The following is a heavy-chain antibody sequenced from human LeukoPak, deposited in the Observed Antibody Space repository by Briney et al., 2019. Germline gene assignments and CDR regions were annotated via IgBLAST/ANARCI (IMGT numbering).Heavy chain of an antibody. CDR1: GGTFSSYA. D-gene: IGHD4-11*01. V-gene: IGHV1-69*13. J-gene: IGHJ3*02. Sequence: AASVKVSCKASGGTFSSYAISWVRQAPGQGLEWMGGIIPIFGTANYAQKFQGRVTITVDESTSTAYMELSSLRSEDTAVYYCARATADAFDIWGQGTMVTVSS. CDR3: ARATADAFDI. CDR2: IIPIFGTA.